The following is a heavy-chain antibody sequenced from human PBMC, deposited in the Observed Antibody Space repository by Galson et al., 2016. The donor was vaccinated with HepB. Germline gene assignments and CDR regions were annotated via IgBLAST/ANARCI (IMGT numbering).Heavy chain of an antibody. Sequence: SLRLSCAASGFTFGDYAMSWFRQAPGKGLEWVGFIRSKAYGGTTEYAASVRGRFTISRDESKSIAYLQMNSLKTEDTAVYYCTTDIHSSWYDSWGQGTLVTVSS. CDR2: IRSKAYGGTT. J-gene: IGHJ5*01. CDR1: GFTFGDYA. CDR3: TTDIHSSWYDS. D-gene: IGHD6-13*01. V-gene: IGHV3-49*03.